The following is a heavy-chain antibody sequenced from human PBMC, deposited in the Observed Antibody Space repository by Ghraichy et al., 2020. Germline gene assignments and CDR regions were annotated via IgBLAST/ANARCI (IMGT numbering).Heavy chain of an antibody. Sequence: GGSLRLSCAASGFIFSGYWMSWVRQAPGKGLEWVANIKKDGSEKYYVDSVKGRFTISRDNAKNSLYLQMNSLRAEDTAVYYCARDLGSGWYFDYGGQGTLVTVSS. CDR1: GFIFSGYW. CDR2: IKKDGSEK. V-gene: IGHV3-7*01. J-gene: IGHJ4*02. CDR3: ARDLGSGWYFDY. D-gene: IGHD6-19*01.